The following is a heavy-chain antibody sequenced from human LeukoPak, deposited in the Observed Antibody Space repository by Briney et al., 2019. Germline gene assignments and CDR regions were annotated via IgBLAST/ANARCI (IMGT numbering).Heavy chain of an antibody. J-gene: IGHJ4*02. CDR2: ISYDGSNK. D-gene: IGHD2/OR15-2a*01. Sequence: GGSLRLSCAASGFTFSSYGMHWVRQAPGKGLEWVAVISYDGSNKYYADSVKGRFTISRDNSKNTLYLQMNSLRAEDTAVYYCARVKLENQSKYRNMWGRGYYFDYWGQGTLVTVSS. CDR1: GFTFSSYG. CDR3: ARVKLENQSKYRNMWGRGYYFDY. V-gene: IGHV3-30*03.